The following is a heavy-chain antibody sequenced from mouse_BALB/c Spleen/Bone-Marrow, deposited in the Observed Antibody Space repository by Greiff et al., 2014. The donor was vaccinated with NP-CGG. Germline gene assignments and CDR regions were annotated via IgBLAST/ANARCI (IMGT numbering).Heavy chain of an antibody. CDR2: INPDSSTI. D-gene: IGHD2-1*01. J-gene: IGHJ1*01. CDR1: AVDFSRYW. CDR3: ALLGNYGYFDV. V-gene: IGHV4-1*02. Sequence: SASAVDFSRYWMSWVRQAPGKGLEWIGEINPDSSTINYTPSLKDKFIISRDNAKNTLYLQTSKVRSEDTALYYCALLGNYGYFDVWGAGTTVTVSA.